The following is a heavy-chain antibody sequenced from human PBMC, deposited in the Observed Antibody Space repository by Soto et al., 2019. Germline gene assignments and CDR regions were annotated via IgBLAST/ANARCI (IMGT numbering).Heavy chain of an antibody. CDR3: ARGLREIAAAGTHWFDP. CDR2: IYYSGST. CDR1: GGSISSSSYY. J-gene: IGHJ5*02. V-gene: IGHV4-39*01. D-gene: IGHD6-13*01. Sequence: KTSETLSLTCTVSGGSISSSSYYWGWIRQPPGKGLEWIGSIYYSGSTYYNPSLKSRVTISVDTSKNQFSLKLSSVTAADTAVYYCARGLREIAAAGTHWFDPWGQGTLVTVSS.